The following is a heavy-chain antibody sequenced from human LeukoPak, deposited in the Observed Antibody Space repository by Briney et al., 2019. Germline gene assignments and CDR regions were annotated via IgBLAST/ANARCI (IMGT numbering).Heavy chain of an antibody. CDR2: ISSSSSYI. Sequence: PGGSLRLSCAAPGFTFSSYSMNWVRQAPGKGLEWVSSISSSSSYIYYADSVKGRFTISRDNAKNSLYLQMNSLRAEDTAVYYCASEYCSSTSCYGDAFDIWGQGTMVTVSS. D-gene: IGHD2-2*01. CDR3: ASEYCSSTSCYGDAFDI. J-gene: IGHJ3*02. V-gene: IGHV3-21*01. CDR1: GFTFSSYS.